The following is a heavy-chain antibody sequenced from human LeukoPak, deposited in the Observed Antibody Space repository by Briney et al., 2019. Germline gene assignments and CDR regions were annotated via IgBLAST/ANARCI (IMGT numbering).Heavy chain of an antibody. CDR1: GFSLSSYA. J-gene: IGHJ1*01. V-gene: IGHV3-30-3*01. D-gene: IGHD2-21*02. Sequence: GRSLRLSCAASGFSLSSYAMHWVRQAPGKGVEWVAIISYDGTKEYYADSVKGRFTISRDNSKNTVYLQMNSLRAEDTAVYYCARGGHIVVVTSGVLAEYFQHWGQGTLVTVSS. CDR2: ISYDGTKE. CDR3: ARGGHIVVVTSGVLAEYFQH.